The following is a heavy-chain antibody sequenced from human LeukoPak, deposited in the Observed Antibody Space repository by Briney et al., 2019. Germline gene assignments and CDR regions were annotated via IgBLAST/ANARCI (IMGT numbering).Heavy chain of an antibody. CDR1: GGTFSSYA. D-gene: IGHD3-22*01. CDR2: IIPIFGTA. J-gene: IGHJ4*02. CDR3: AIHVAYYYDSSGYWRGDFDY. V-gene: IGHV1-69*13. Sequence: GASVKVSCKASGGTFSSYAISWVRQAAGQGLEWMGGIIPIFGTANYAQKFQGRVTITADGSTSTAYMELSSLRSEDTAVYYCAIHVAYYYDSSGYWRGDFDYWGQGTLVTVSS.